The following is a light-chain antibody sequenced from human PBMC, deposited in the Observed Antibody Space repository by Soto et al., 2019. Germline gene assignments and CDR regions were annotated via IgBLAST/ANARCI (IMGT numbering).Light chain of an antibody. V-gene: IGKV1-17*01. CDR2: AAS. J-gene: IGKJ2*01. CDR1: QDIRNY. CDR3: QHTYSAPYT. Sequence: DIQMTQSPPSLSASVGDRVTITCRANQDIRNYLGWYQQNPGKAPKRLIYAASSLQSGVPSRFSGSGSGTEFTLTISSLQPEDFATYYCQHTYSAPYTFGQGTKLEIK.